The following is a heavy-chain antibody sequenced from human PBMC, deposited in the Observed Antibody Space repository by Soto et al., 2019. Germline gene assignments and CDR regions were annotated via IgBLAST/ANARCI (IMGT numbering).Heavy chain of an antibody. Sequence: GGSLRLSCVASRFSFSGYAMSWVRQAPGKGLEWVSAITGSGGSTYYADSVKGRFTISRDNSKDTLSLQMNTLRAEDTAVYYCAKGSSSSRPYYFDYWGQGAQVTVSS. D-gene: IGHD6-6*01. CDR2: ITGSGGST. CDR3: AKGSSSSRPYYFDY. V-gene: IGHV3-23*01. J-gene: IGHJ4*02. CDR1: RFSFSGYA.